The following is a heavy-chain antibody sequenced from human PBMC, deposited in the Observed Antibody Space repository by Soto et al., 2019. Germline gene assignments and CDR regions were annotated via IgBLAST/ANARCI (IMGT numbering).Heavy chain of an antibody. J-gene: IGHJ3*02. V-gene: IGHV1-69*13. CDR2: IIPIFGTA. CDR3: ARLIESYYYDSSGRAPIFDI. CDR1: GGTFSSYA. Sequence: SVKVSCKASGGTFSSYAISWVRQAPGQGLEWMGGIIPIFGTANYAQKFQGRVTITADGSTSTAHMELSSLRSEDTAVYYCARLIESYYYDSSGRAPIFDIWGQGTMVTVSS. D-gene: IGHD3-22*01.